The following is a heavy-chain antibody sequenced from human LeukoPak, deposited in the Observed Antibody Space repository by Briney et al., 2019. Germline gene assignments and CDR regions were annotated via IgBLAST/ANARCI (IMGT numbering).Heavy chain of an antibody. CDR1: GFTFSSYA. CDR2: ISYDGSSK. Sequence: GGSLRLSCAASGFTFSSYAMHWVRQAPGKGLEWVAVISYDGSSKYYADSVKGRFTISRDNSKNTLYLQMNSLRAEDTAVYYCARPPTYYDFWSGYYFGYWGQGTLVTVSS. J-gene: IGHJ4*02. V-gene: IGHV3-30-3*01. CDR3: ARPPTYYDFWSGYYFGY. D-gene: IGHD3-3*01.